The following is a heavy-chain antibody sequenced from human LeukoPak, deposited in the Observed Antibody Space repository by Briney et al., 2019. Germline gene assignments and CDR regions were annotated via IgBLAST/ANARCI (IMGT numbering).Heavy chain of an antibody. J-gene: IGHJ4*02. D-gene: IGHD1-26*01. V-gene: IGHV1-18*04. CDR3: ARWDETVGASGY. CDR2: ISAYNGNT. CDR1: GYTFTGYY. Sequence: ASVKVSCKASGYTFTGYYMHWVRQAPGQGLEWMGWISAYNGNTNYAQKLQGRVTMTTDTSTSTAYMELRSLRSDDTAVYYCARWDETVGASGYWGQGTLVTVSS.